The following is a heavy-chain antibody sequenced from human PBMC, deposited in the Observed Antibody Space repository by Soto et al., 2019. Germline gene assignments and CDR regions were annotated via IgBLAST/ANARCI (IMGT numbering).Heavy chain of an antibody. J-gene: IGHJ6*03. CDR1: GGSISRGGYF. Sequence: PSETLSLTCIVSGGSISRGGYFWSWIRQHPGKGLEWIGYIHYSGSTNYNPSLKSRISMSLDTSTNQFSLRLRSVTAADTAVYYCARSVVPAATPYYYYYMDVWGKGTTVTVSS. CDR2: IHYSGST. V-gene: IGHV4-31*03. D-gene: IGHD2-2*01. CDR3: ARSVVPAATPYYYYYMDV.